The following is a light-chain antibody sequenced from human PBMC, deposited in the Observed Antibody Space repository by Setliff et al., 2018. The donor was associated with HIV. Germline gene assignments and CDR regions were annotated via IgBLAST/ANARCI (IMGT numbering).Light chain of an antibody. Sequence: SVLTQPPSASGTPGQRVTISCSGSFSNIGRNTINWYQQLPGTAPELLIYSNYQRPSGVPDRFSVSKSGTSASLAISGLQSEDESDYYCAARDDSLNGYVFGTGTKVTVL. V-gene: IGLV1-44*01. J-gene: IGLJ1*01. CDR1: FSNIGRNT. CDR2: SNY. CDR3: AARDDSLNGYV.